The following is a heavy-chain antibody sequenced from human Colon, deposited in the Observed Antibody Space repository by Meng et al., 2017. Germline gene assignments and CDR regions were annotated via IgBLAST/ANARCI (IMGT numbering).Heavy chain of an antibody. J-gene: IGHJ4*02. CDR1: VFTFSSYA. V-gene: IGHV3-15*04. CDR3: NKRGDYPDY. Sequence: GESLKISCAASVFTFSSYAMTWVRQAPGKGLEWVGRIESEAYGGTADYAAPVKGRFTISRDDSNNTLYLQMNSLKTEDTAVYFCNKRGDYPDYWGQGTLVTVSS. CDR2: IESEAYGGTA. D-gene: IGHD4-17*01.